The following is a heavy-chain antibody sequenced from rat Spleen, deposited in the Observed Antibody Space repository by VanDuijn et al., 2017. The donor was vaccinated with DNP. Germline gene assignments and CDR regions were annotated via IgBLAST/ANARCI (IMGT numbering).Heavy chain of an antibody. CDR2: ISYEGSST. CDR3: ARHAYYLFDY. D-gene: IGHD1-6*01. Sequence: EVQLVESGGGLVQPGRSLKLSCAASGFTFSDYYMAWVRQAPKKGLEWVASISYEGSSTYYGDSVKGRFTISRDNAKSTLYLQMNSLRSEDTATYYCARHAYYLFDYWGQGVMVTVSS. CDR1: GFTFSDYY. J-gene: IGHJ2*01. V-gene: IGHV5-22*01.